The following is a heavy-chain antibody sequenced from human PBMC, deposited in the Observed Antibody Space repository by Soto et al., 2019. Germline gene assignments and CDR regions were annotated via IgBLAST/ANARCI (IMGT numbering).Heavy chain of an antibody. V-gene: IGHV1-69*13. CDR3: ARVLYYYDSSGYYSTRGFDY. Sequence: GASVKVSCKASGYSFTSLDINWVRQTAGQGLEWMGGIIPIFGTANYAQKFQGRVTITADESTSTAYMELSSLRSEDTAVYYCARVLYYYDSSGYYSTRGFDYWGQGTLVTVSS. J-gene: IGHJ4*02. CDR1: GYSFTSLD. CDR2: IIPIFGTA. D-gene: IGHD3-22*01.